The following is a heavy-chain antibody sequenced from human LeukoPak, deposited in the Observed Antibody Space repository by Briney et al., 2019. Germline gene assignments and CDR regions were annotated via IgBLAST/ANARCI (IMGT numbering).Heavy chain of an antibody. Sequence: PGGSLRLSCAAPGFTFSTYWMTWVRQAPGKGLEWVANINQHGSETYYVDFVKGRFTISRDNAKNSLYLQMNSLRGEDTAVYYCARGGLYRYCGTSGDYWGQGTLVTVSS. CDR1: GFTFSTYW. D-gene: IGHD2-21*01. J-gene: IGHJ4*02. CDR3: ARGGLYRYCGTSGDY. V-gene: IGHV3-7*01. CDR2: INQHGSET.